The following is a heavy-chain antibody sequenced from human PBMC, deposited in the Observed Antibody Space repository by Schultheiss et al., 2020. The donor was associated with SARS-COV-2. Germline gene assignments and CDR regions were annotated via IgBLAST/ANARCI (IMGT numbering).Heavy chain of an antibody. J-gene: IGHJ5*02. CDR3: ARDRTGDRWFDL. CDR2: INAGNGNT. Sequence: ASVKVSCKASGYTFTSYAMHWVRQAPGQRLEWMGWINAGNGNTKYSQKFQGRVTITRDTSASTAYMELSSLRSEDTAVYYCARDRTGDRWFDLWGQGTLVTVSS. D-gene: IGHD7-27*01. V-gene: IGHV1-3*01. CDR1: GYTFTSYA.